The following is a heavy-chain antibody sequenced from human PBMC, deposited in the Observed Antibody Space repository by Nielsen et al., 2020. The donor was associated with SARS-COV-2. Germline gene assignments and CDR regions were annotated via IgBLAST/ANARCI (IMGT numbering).Heavy chain of an antibody. D-gene: IGHD2-2*01. CDR3: AKSFYYCSSTSCYAGGGAFDI. CDR1: GFTFDDYA. J-gene: IGHJ3*02. V-gene: IGHV3-9*01. Sequence: GGSLRLSCAASGFTFDDYAMHWVRQAPGKGLEWVSGISWNSGSIGYADSVKGRFTISRDNAKNSLYLQMNSLRAEDTALYYCAKSFYYCSSTSCYAGGGAFDIWGQGTMVTVSS. CDR2: ISWNSGSI.